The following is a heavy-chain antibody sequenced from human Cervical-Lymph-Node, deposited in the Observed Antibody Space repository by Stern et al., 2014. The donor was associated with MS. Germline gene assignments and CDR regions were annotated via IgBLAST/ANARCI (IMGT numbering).Heavy chain of an antibody. CDR2: ITTNTGNP. J-gene: IGHJ4*02. CDR3: ARRSSAVLRRTDY. Sequence: QVQLVQSGSELKKPGASVKVFCKALGYTFTAYAMNWVRQAPGQGLEWMGWITTNTGNPTYAQGFTGRFVFSLDTSVSTAFLQINNLKAEDTAVYYCARRSSAVLRRTDYWGQGTLITVSS. D-gene: IGHD2/OR15-2a*01. V-gene: IGHV7-4-1*02. CDR1: GYTFTAYA.